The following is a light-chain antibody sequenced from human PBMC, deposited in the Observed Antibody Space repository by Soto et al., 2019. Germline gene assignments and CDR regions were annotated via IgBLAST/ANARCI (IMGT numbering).Light chain of an antibody. V-gene: IGLV1-51*01. Sequence: QSVLTQPPSVSAAPGQTVTISCSAGGYHIGGNYMSWYQHIPGTAPKLLIYDNSKRPPGTPDRFSGSHSGTSATLAITGVHAGDEDVYFCGHWDNSLSAIVFGGGTKLTVL. CDR2: DNS. CDR3: GHWDNSLSAIV. J-gene: IGLJ2*01. CDR1: GYHIGGNY.